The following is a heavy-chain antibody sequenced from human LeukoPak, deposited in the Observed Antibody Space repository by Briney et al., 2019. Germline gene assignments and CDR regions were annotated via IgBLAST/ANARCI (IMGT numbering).Heavy chain of an antibody. D-gene: IGHD2-15*01. CDR3: AKDRYCSGGSCPDY. Sequence: GGSLRLSCAASGFTFSSYWMNWVRQAPGKGLVWVSRIASDGSSTTYADSVKGRFSISRDNAKNTLYLQMNSLRVEDTAVYYCAKDRYCSGGSCPDYWGQGTLVTVSS. CDR2: IASDGSST. V-gene: IGHV3-74*01. CDR1: GFTFSSYW. J-gene: IGHJ4*02.